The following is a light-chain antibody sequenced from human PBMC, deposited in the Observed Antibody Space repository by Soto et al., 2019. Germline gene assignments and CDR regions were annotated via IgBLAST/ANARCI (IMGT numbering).Light chain of an antibody. Sequence: DIQMTQSPSSLSASVGDRVTITCRASQGISNYVAWYQQKPGKGPKLLIYAASTLQSRVPSRFSGSQSGTDFTLTISSLQPEDVATYYCHKYISAPYTFGQGTKLEIK. V-gene: IGKV1-27*01. J-gene: IGKJ2*01. CDR2: AAS. CDR3: HKYISAPYT. CDR1: QGISNY.